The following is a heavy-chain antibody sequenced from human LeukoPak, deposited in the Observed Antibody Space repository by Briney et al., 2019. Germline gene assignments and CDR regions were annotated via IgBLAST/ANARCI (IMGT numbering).Heavy chain of an antibody. Sequence: GASVKVSCTASGYTFTSYDINWVRQATGQGLEWMGWMNPNSGNTGYAQKFQGRVTMTRNTSISTAYMEPSSLRSEDTAVYYCARIKSSSSYSRRQWLRRDFDYWGQGTLVTVSS. D-gene: IGHD6-6*01. V-gene: IGHV1-8*01. CDR3: ARIKSSSSYSRRQWLRRDFDY. CDR2: MNPNSGNT. J-gene: IGHJ4*02. CDR1: GYTFTSYD.